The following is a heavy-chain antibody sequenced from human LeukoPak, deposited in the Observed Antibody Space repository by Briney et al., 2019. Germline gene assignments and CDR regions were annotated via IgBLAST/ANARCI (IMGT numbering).Heavy chain of an antibody. J-gene: IGHJ5*02. V-gene: IGHV5-10-1*01. CDR1: GYSFTSYW. CDR2: IDPSDSYT. CDR3: ARDYGDYSWFDP. Sequence: GESLRISCKGSGYSFTSYWISWVRQMPGKGLEWMGRIDPSDSYTNYSPSFQGHVTISADKSISTAYLQWSSLKASDTDMYYCARDYGDYSWFDPWGQGTLVTVSS. D-gene: IGHD4-17*01.